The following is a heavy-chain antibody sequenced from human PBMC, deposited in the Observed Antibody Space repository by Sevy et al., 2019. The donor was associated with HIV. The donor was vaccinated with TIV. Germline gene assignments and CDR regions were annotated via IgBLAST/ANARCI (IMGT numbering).Heavy chain of an antibody. CDR1: GFTVTSNY. J-gene: IGHJ4*02. V-gene: IGHV3-53*01. CDR2: FYNGDST. Sequence: GSLRLSCAATGFTVTSNYMRWVRQGPGKGLEWVSGFYNGDSTQYADSVKGRFTISRDKSNNTLYLQMDSLRAEDTAVYYCAREAGSSSFDYWGQGTLVTVSS. CDR3: AREAGSSSFDY. D-gene: IGHD6-13*01.